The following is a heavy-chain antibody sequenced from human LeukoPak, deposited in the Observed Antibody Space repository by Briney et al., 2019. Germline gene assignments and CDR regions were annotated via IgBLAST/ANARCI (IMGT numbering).Heavy chain of an antibody. J-gene: IGHJ5*02. CDR3: ARSYYDVLTGNYMWLAP. Sequence: ASVKVSCKASGYRFTDYYIHWVRQAPGQGLEWMGWINVNSGDTYHSQKFQDRVTMTGDTSINTAYMELSRLSSDDTAVFYCARSYYDVLTGNYMWLAPWGQGTLVTVSS. V-gene: IGHV1-2*02. D-gene: IGHD3-9*01. CDR2: INVNSGDT. CDR1: GYRFTDYY.